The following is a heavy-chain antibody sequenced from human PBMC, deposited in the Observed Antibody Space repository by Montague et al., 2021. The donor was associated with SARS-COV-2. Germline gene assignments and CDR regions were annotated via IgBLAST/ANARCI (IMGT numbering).Heavy chain of an antibody. CDR2: FHYSGRS. J-gene: IGHJ6*02. Sequence: SETLSLTCNVSGGSINSYSWSWIRQPPGKGLEWIANFHYSGRSDHNPSLESRVTISVDMSQSQVSLKLTAVTAADTAVYYCVREKLIRELRHGMDVWGQGTTVIVSS. CDR3: VREKLIRELRHGMDV. CDR1: GGSINSYS. V-gene: IGHV4-59*01. D-gene: IGHD1-7*01.